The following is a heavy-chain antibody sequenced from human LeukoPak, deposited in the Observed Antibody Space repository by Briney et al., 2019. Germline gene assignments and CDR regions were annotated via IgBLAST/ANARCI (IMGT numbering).Heavy chain of an antibody. CDR2: VYNSGTT. J-gene: IGHJ5*02. D-gene: IGHD1-1*01. Sequence: SETLSLTCTVSGGSMTGSHWTWIRQPPGKGLEYIGYVYNSGTTFYNPSLESRVTISADTPKKHFSLRLTSVTAADTAIYYCARGAGGYRFDPWGLGTLVTVSS. V-gene: IGHV4-59*01. CDR1: GGSMTGSH. CDR3: ARGAGGYRFDP.